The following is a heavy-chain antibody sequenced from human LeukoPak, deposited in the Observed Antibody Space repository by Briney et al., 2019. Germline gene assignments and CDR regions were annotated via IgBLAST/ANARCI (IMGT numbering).Heavy chain of an antibody. D-gene: IGHD1-14*01. CDR2: ISGDGTNK. J-gene: IGHJ4*02. CDR3: ARTDHLDY. V-gene: IGHV3-30-3*01. Sequence: PGGSLRLSCEASGFFFSSYCMHWVRQAPGKGLEWLAVISGDGTNKYYAESVKGRFTISRDNSKTTVLVQLNSLRVEDTAVYYCARTDHLDYWGQGTLVTVSS. CDR1: GFFFSSYC.